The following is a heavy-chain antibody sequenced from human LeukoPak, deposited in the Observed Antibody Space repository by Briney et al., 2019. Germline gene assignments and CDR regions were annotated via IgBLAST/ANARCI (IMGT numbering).Heavy chain of an antibody. V-gene: IGHV1-69*06. CDR1: GGTFSSYA. D-gene: IGHD6-13*01. CDR3: ANSGYSSSWYWFDP. Sequence: ASVKVSCKASGGTFSSYAISWVRQAPGQGLEWMGGIIPIFGTANYAQKFQGRVTITADKSTSTAYMELSSLRSEDTAVYYCANSGYSSSWYWFDPWGQGTLVTVSS. J-gene: IGHJ5*02. CDR2: IIPIFGTA.